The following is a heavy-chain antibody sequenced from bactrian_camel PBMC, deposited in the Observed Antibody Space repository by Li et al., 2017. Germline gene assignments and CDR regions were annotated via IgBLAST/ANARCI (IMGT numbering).Heavy chain of an antibody. J-gene: IGHJ6*01. CDR1: GHGRGSDC. Sequence: HVKLVESGGGSVQAGGSLRLSCKVSGHGRGSDCVGWYRLPPGRAPAEREGIAAIRRDGGETWYAASVKGRFTISRDYPKKMMYLDMVNLGPEDSAVYFCAARGRKKGELGPRGTYGCVVLDEAADFRYWGQGTQVTVS. CDR3: AARGRKKGELGPRGTYGCVVLDEAADFRY. D-gene: IGHD2*01. V-gene: IGHV3S45*01. CDR2: IRRDGGET.